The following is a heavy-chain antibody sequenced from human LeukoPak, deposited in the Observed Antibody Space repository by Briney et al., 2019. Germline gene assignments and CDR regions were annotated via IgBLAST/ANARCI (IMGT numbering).Heavy chain of an antibody. D-gene: IGHD6-13*01. V-gene: IGHV3-33*01. CDR2: KRYDGSNK. CDR3: ARERDLIAAAGSNYYFDY. J-gene: IGHJ4*02. CDR1: GFNFSWYG. Sequence: WGALRLSCAAAGFNFSWYGMHWVRQAPGQGLGGVGVKRYDGSNKYYADSVKGRFTISRDNSKNTLYLQMNSLRAEDTAVYYCARERDLIAAAGSNYYFDYWGQGTLVTVSS.